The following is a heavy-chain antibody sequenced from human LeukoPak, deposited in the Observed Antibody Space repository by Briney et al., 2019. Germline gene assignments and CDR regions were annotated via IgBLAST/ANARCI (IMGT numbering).Heavy chain of an antibody. CDR1: GFTVSSNY. CDR2: IYSGGST. V-gene: IGHV3-53*04. Sequence: GGSLRLSCAASGFTVSSNYMSWVRQAPGKGLEWVSVIYSGGSTYYADSVKGRFTISRHNSKNTLYLQMNSLRAEDTAVYYCARSAYGYGEVYFDYWGQGTLVTVSS. J-gene: IGHJ4*02. D-gene: IGHD4-17*01. CDR3: ARSAYGYGEVYFDY.